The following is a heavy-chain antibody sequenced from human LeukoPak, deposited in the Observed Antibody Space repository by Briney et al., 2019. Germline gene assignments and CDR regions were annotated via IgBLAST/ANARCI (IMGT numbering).Heavy chain of an antibody. CDR1: GYTFTSYG. Sequence: ASVKVSCKASGYTFTSYGISWVRQAPGQGLEWMGWISAYNGNTNYAQKLQGRVTMTTDTSTRTAYMELRSLRSDDTAVYYCASGGAVAGDYYYGMDVWGQGTTVTVSS. J-gene: IGHJ6*02. CDR2: ISAYNGNT. D-gene: IGHD6-19*01. V-gene: IGHV1-18*01. CDR3: ASGGAVAGDYYYGMDV.